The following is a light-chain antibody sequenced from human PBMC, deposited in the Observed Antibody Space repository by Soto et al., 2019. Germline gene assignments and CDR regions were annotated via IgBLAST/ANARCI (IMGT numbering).Light chain of an antibody. Sequence: AIQMTQSPSSLSASVGDRVTITCRASHNIGDDLGWYQQKPGKAPKHLIYSASNLQSGVPSRFSGSGSGTGFTLTISSLQPEDFATYYCLQDYNYPFTFGPGTKVEIK. CDR3: LQDYNYPFT. J-gene: IGKJ3*01. CDR1: HNIGDD. V-gene: IGKV1-6*01. CDR2: SAS.